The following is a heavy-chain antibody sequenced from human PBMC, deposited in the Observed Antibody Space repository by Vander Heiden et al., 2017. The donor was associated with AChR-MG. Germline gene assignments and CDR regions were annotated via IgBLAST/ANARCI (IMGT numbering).Heavy chain of an antibody. CDR2: IRYDGSNK. D-gene: IGHD3-22*01. CDR3: AKDVFRWGRDSSGLDY. J-gene: IGHJ4*02. CDR1: GFTFSSYG. Sequence: QVQLVESGGGVVQPGGSLRLSCAASGFTFSSYGMHWVRQAPGKGLEWVAFIRYDGSNKYYADSVKGRFTISRDNSKNTLYLQMNSLRAEDTAVYYCAKDVFRWGRDSSGLDYWGQGTLVTVSS. V-gene: IGHV3-30*02.